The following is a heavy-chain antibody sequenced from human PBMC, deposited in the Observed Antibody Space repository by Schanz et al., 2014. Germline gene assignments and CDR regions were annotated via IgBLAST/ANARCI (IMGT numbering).Heavy chain of an antibody. CDR1: GFTFSSYW. CDR3: ARDHPHRGVTGYYNDV. CDR2: IKQDGSEK. Sequence: EVQLVESGGGLVQPGGSLRLSCAASGFTFSSYWMSWVRQAPGEGLEWVANIKQDGSEKYYVDSVKGRFTISRDNAKNSLYLQMNSLRPEDTAVYYCARDHPHRGVTGYYNDVWGQGTSVTVSS. J-gene: IGHJ6*02. D-gene: IGHD3-9*01. V-gene: IGHV3-7*01.